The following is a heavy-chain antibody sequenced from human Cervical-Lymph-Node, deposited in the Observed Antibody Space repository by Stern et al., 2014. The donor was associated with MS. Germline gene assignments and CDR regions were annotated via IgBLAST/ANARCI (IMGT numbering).Heavy chain of an antibody. D-gene: IGHD6-6*01. J-gene: IGHJ3*02. V-gene: IGHV6-1*01. CDR2: TYHRSRWYL. Sequence: QLVQSGPGLVKPSQTLSLTCAISGDSVSSNSATWSWIRQSPSRGLEWLGRTYHRSRWYLDYAIALKSRVTIGPDTSKNQFSLRLNSVTPEDTAVYYCARDVSSSPDAFDIWGQGTMVIVSS. CDR3: ARDVSSSPDAFDI. CDR1: GDSVSSNSAT.